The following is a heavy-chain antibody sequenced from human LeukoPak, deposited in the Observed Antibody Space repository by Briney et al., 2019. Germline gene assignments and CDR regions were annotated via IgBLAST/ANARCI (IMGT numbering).Heavy chain of an antibody. D-gene: IGHD3-16*01. J-gene: IGHJ4*02. CDR1: GYSFSSYW. CDR3: ARHPMITFGGVALDY. V-gene: IGHV5-51*01. CDR2: IYPGDSDT. Sequence: GESLKISCNGSGYSFSSYWIGWVRQMPGKGLEWMGIIYPGDSDTRYSPSFHGQVTISADKSISTAYLQWSSLKASDTAMYYCARHPMITFGGVALDYWGQGTLVTLSS.